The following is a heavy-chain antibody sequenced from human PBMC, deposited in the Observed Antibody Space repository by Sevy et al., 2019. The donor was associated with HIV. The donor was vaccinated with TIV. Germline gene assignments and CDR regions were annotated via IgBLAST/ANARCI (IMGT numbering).Heavy chain of an antibody. CDR1: GFTFSSYS. V-gene: IGHV3-48*02. D-gene: IGHD6-13*01. J-gene: IGHJ4*02. CDR3: ESDEWYSSSWYSMAAFSS. Sequence: GGSLRLSCAASGFTFSSYSMNWVRQAPGKGLEWVSYVSSGSSTIYYADSVKGRFTISSDNAKNSLYLQMNSLRDEDTDVYYCESDEWYSSSWYSMAAFSSWGQGALVTVSS. CDR2: VSSGSSTI.